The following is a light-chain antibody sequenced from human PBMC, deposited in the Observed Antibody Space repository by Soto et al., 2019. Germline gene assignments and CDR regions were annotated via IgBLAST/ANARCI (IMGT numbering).Light chain of an antibody. CDR2: DAS. Sequence: DILMTQSPSILSASVGDTVTITCRASQSISKWVAWYQQRAGKAPTALIFDASNSEKGVPSRFSGSGSGTEFTLIISGLQPEDFATYYCHQHDSYPYTFGQGT. J-gene: IGKJ2*01. CDR3: HQHDSYPYT. V-gene: IGKV1-5*01. CDR1: QSISKW.